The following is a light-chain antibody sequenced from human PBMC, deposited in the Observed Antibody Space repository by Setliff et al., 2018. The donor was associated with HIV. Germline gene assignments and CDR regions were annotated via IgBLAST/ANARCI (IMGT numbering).Light chain of an antibody. V-gene: IGLV2-14*03. Sequence: SVLTQAASVSGSPGQSITMSCTGTRSDVGGYNYVSWYQQHPGKAPKLMIYDVSNRPSGVSNRFSGSKSGNTASLTISGLQAGDEADYYCSSYTSTSTLCVFGTGTKVTVL. J-gene: IGLJ1*01. CDR3: SSYTSTSTLCV. CDR2: DVS. CDR1: RSDVGGYNY.